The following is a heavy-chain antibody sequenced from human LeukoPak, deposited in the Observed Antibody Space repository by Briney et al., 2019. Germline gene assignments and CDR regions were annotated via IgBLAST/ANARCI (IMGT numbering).Heavy chain of an antibody. J-gene: IGHJ4*02. CDR3: ARELDYDILTPLDY. D-gene: IGHD3-9*01. Sequence: GRSLRLSCAASGFTFSSYGMHWVRQAPGKGLELVAVIWYDGSNKYYADSVKGRFTISRDNSKNTLYLQMNSLRAEDTAVYYCARELDYDILTPLDYWGQGTLVTVSS. CDR1: GFTFSSYG. V-gene: IGHV3-33*01. CDR2: IWYDGSNK.